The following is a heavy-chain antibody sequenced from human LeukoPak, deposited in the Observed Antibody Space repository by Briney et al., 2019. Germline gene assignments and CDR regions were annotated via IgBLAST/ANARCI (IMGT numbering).Heavy chain of an antibody. CDR3: ARRPLQGYGMDV. J-gene: IGHJ6*02. V-gene: IGHV3-66*04. D-gene: IGHD4-11*01. CDR2: IYSGGST. Sequence: GGSLRLSCAASGFTVSSNYMSWVRQAPGKGLEWVSVIYSGGSTYYADSVKGRFTISRDNSKNTLYLQMNSLRAEDTAVYYCARRPLQGYGMDVWGQGTTVTVSS. CDR1: GFTVSSNY.